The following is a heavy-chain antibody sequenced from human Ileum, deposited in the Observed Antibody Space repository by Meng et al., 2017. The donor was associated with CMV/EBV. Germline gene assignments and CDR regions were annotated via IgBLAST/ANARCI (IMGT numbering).Heavy chain of an antibody. CDR3: ASRGDFDF. CDR1: GFTFSSYG. V-gene: IGHV3-30*03. Sequence: LRLSCVVSGFTFSSYGVHWVRQAPGKGLEWVAIITPDGSHKYYGDSVKGRFLISRDNSKNTLYLQMNSLRPEDTAVYYCASRGDFDFWGQGTLVTVSS. D-gene: IGHD3-10*01. J-gene: IGHJ4*02. CDR2: ITPDGSHK.